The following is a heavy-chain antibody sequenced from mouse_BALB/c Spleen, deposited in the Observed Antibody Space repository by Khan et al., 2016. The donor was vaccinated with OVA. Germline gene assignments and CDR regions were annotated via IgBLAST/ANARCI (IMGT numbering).Heavy chain of an antibody. V-gene: IGHV1S132*01. CDR1: GYIFTSYW. CDR2: IYPGTDNS. CDR3: ERDEDLYHFDH. Sequence: QVQLQQSGAELVRPGASVKLSCKTSGYIFTSYWIHWVKQRSGQGLEWIARIYPGTDNSYYNEKFKDKATLTADKSSSTAYMQLSSLKSEDSDVYFCERDEDLYHFDHWGQGTTLTVSS. J-gene: IGHJ2*01.